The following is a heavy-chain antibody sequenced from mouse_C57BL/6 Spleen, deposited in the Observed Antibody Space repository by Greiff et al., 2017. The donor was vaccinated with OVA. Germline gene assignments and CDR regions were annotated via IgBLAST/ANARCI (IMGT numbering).Heavy chain of an antibody. J-gene: IGHJ4*01. D-gene: IGHD2-3*01. CDR1: GYAFSSSW. V-gene: IGHV1-82*01. CDR2: IYPGDGDT. Sequence: QVQLQQSGPELVKPGASVKISCKASGYAFSSSWMNWVKQRPGKGLEWIGRIYPGDGDTNYNGKFKGKATLTADKSSSTAYMQLSSLTSEDSAVYFGASSGDGCPHYYAMDYWGQGTSVTVSS. CDR3: ASSGDGCPHYYAMDY.